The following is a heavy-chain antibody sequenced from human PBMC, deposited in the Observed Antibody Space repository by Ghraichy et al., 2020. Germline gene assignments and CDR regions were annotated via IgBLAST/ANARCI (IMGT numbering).Heavy chain of an antibody. CDR2: IYHSGST. J-gene: IGHJ4*02. CDR3: ARAFTGTHFDY. V-gene: IGHV4-59*01. D-gene: IGHD2-8*02. CDR1: GGSISNYW. Sequence: SETLSLTCAVSGGSISNYWWSWIRQPPGKGLEWIGSIYHSGSTNYNPSLKTRVTISVDTSKSQFSLNLSSVTAADTAVYYWARAFTGTHFDYWGQGTLVTVSS.